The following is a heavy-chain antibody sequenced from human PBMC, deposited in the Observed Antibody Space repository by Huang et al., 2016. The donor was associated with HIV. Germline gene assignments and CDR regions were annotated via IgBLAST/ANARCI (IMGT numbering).Heavy chain of an antibody. J-gene: IGHJ2*01. CDR1: GGSVRGHY. CDR2: VNDNGYP. CDR3: ARASWYEPRSWYFGL. D-gene: IGHD6-13*01. V-gene: IGHV4-34*01. Sequence: QVQLQQWGAGLLKPSETLSLTCAVYGGSVRGHYWSWIRQPPGKGLEWIAEVNDNGYPNYNPSLKSRVTISVHTSRNQFSLKLNSVTAADAAVYYCARASWYEPRSWYFGLWGRGTLVTVSS.